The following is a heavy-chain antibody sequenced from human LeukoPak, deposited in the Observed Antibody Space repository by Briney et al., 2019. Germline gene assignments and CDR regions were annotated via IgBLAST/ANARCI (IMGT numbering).Heavy chain of an antibody. D-gene: IGHD1-7*01. CDR2: ISSSGSTI. CDR3: ASQLELRDY. V-gene: IGHV3-48*03. J-gene: IGHJ4*02. CDR1: GFTFSSYE. Sequence: GGSLRLSCAASGFTFSSYEMNWVRQAPGKGLEWVSYISSSGSTIYYADSVKGRFTISRDNAKNSLYLQMNSLRAEDTAVYYCASQLELRDYWGQGTLVTVSS.